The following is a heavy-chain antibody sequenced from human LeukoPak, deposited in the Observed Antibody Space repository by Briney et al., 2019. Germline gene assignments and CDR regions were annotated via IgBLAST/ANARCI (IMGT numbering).Heavy chain of an antibody. V-gene: IGHV4-59*08. Sequence: SETLSLTCTVSGGSISTYFWSWIRQPPGKGLEWIGYIYHSGSPYYNPSLKSRVSMSVDTSKNQFSLKLSSVTAADTAVYYCARHTGHTDNWGQGILVSVSS. CDR1: GGSISTYF. CDR2: IYHSGSP. D-gene: IGHD1-14*01. CDR3: ARHTGHTDN. J-gene: IGHJ4*02.